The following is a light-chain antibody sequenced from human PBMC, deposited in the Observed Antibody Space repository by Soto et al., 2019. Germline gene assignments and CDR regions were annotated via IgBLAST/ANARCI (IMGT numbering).Light chain of an antibody. CDR2: WAS. J-gene: IGKJ1*01. Sequence: DIVMTQSPDSLAVSLGERATINCKSSQSVLYSSNNKNYLAWYQQKPGQPPKLLIYWASTRESGVPDPFSGGGSGTDFTLTISRLQAEDVAVYYCQQYYSTPWTFGQGTKVEIK. CDR3: QQYYSTPWT. CDR1: QSVLYSSNNKNY. V-gene: IGKV4-1*01.